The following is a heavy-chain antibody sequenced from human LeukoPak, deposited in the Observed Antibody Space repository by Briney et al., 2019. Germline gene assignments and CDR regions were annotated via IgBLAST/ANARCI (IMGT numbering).Heavy chain of an antibody. CDR3: ARDRNASVFDY. CDR2: INHSGST. V-gene: IGHV4-34*01. CDR1: GGSLSGYY. J-gene: IGHJ4*02. Sequence: SETLSLTCAVYGGSLSGYYWSWIRQPPVKGLEWIGEINHSGSTNYNPSLKSRVTISVDTSKNQFSLKLSSVTAADTAVYYCARDRNASVFDYWGQGTLVTVSS.